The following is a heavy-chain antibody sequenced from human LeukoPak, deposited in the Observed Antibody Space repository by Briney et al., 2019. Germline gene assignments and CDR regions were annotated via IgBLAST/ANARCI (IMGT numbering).Heavy chain of an antibody. CDR1: GYTFTSYG. V-gene: IGHV1-18*01. CDR3: ATHRGYCSSTSCQNELELDY. J-gene: IGHJ4*02. D-gene: IGHD2-2*03. Sequence: ASVKVSCKASGYTFTSYGISWVRQAPGQGLEWMGWISAYNGDTNYVQKLQGRVTMTTDTSTGTAYMELRSLRADDTAVYYCATHRGYCSSTSCQNELELDYWGQGTLVTVSS. CDR2: ISAYNGDT.